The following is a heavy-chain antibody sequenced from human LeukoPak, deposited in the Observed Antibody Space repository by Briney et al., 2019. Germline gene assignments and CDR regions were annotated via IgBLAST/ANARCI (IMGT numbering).Heavy chain of an antibody. CDR2: ISGSGGST. CDR3: AKATTVTQEV. D-gene: IGHD4-17*01. CDR1: GYTFTSYA. J-gene: IGHJ4*02. V-gene: IGHV3-23*01. Sequence: GGSLRLSCAASGYTFTSYAMSWVRQAPGKGLEWVSAISGSGGSTYYADSVQGRFTISRDNSKNTLYLQMNSLRAEDTAVYSCAKATTVTQEVGGQGTLVTVSS.